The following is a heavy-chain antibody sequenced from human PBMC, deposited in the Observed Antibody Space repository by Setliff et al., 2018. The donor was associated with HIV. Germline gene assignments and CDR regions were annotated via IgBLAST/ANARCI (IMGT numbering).Heavy chain of an antibody. CDR1: GGSFSGYY. D-gene: IGHD3-3*01. J-gene: IGHJ5*02. CDR2: INHSGST. Sequence: PSETLSLTCAVYGGSFSGYYWSWIRQPPGKGLEWIGEINHSGSTNYNPSLKSRVTISVDTSKNQFSLKLSSVTAADTAVYYCARRRSDFWSGYYKGWFDPWGQGTLVTVSS. CDR3: ARRRSDFWSGYYKGWFDP. V-gene: IGHV4-34*01.